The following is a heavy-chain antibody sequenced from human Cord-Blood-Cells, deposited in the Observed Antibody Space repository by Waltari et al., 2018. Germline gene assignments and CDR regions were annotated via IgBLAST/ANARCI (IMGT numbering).Heavy chain of an antibody. Sequence: QLQLQESGPGLVKPSETLSLTCTVSGGSISSSSYSWGWIRQPPGKGLEGIGRIYYSGSTYYNRSLESRVTISVDTSKNRFSLKLSSVTAADTAVYYCARHAGGILTGTPYYFDDWGQGTLVTVSS. CDR2: IYYSGST. CDR1: GGSISSSSYS. V-gene: IGHV4-39*01. CDR3: ARHAGGILTGTPYYFDD. D-gene: IGHD1-7*01. J-gene: IGHJ4*02.